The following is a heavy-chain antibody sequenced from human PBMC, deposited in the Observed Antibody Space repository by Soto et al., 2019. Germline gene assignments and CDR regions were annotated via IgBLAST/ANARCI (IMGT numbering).Heavy chain of an antibody. V-gene: IGHV2-5*02. CDR1: AFSLTTSGVG. CDR2: IYWDDDK. Sequence: QITLKESGPTLVKPTQTLTLTCTFSAFSLTTSGVGVGWIRQPPGKALEWLALIYWDDDKRYSPSLKSRLTITNDTSKNQVVLTMTNMDPVDTATYYCAHRNYGSSWYDWFDPWGQGTLVTVSS. CDR3: AHRNYGSSWYDWFDP. J-gene: IGHJ5*02. D-gene: IGHD6-13*01.